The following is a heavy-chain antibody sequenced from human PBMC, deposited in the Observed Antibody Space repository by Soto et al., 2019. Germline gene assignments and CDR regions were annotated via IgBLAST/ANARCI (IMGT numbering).Heavy chain of an antibody. CDR1: GFTFSRYG. D-gene: IGHD2-2*01. CDR2: ISSSTSYV. CDR3: ARDPSEGRVGNWFES. Sequence: EVQLVESGGGLVKPGGSLRLSCAAPGFTFSRYGMNWLRQAPGKGLEWVASISSSTSYVYYADSVKGRFSTSRDNAKNILYLEMYALRTEDTAVYYCARDPSEGRVGNWFESWGQGTLVTVSS. J-gene: IGHJ5*01. V-gene: IGHV3-21*06.